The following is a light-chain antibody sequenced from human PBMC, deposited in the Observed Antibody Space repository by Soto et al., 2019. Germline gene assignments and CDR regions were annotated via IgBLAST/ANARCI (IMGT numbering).Light chain of an antibody. J-gene: IGLJ2*01. Sequence: QSVLTQPPSASGSPGQSVTISCTGTPSDVGGYNSVSWYQQYPGKAPNLMIYDVNKRPSGVPDRFSGSKSGNTASLTVSGLQAEDEANYYCSSYAGSNVVFGGGTQLTVL. CDR3: SSYAGSNVV. CDR2: DVN. V-gene: IGLV2-8*01. CDR1: PSDVGGYNS.